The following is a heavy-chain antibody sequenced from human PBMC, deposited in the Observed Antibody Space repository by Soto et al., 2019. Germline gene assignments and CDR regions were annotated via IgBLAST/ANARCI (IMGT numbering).Heavy chain of an antibody. Sequence: EVQLLESGGDVVRPGGSLRLSCAASGFTFSSYAMGWVRQAPGKGLEWVAGVSRAGTYTFYADSVRGRFSISRDNSRDTVDLYMNAQRGDDPAVYFCVKYTVTEDLWESWGQGTLVTVSS. V-gene: IGHV3-23*01. J-gene: IGHJ5*02. CDR2: VSRAGTYT. CDR3: VKYTVTEDLWES. D-gene: IGHD3-16*01. CDR1: GFTFSSYA.